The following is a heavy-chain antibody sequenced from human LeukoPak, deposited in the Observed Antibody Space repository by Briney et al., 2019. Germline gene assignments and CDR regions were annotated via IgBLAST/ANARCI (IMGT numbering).Heavy chain of an antibody. J-gene: IGHJ6*02. CDR2: ISYDGSNK. Sequence: SGRSLGLSCAASGFTFSSYGMHWVRQAPGKGLEWVAVISYDGSNKYYADSVKGRFTISRDNSKNTLYLQMNSLRAEDTAVYYCAKDRGKVYGMDVWGQGTTVTVSS. CDR3: AKDRGKVYGMDV. V-gene: IGHV3-30*18. CDR1: GFTFSSYG.